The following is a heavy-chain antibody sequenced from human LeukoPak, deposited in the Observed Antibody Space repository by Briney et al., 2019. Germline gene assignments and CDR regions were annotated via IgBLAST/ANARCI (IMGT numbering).Heavy chain of an antibody. Sequence: PGGSLRLSCAASGFTFSSYAMHWVRQAPGKGLEWVAVISYDGSNKYYADSVKGRFTISRDNSKNTLYLQMNSLRAEDTAVYYCARDTMVRPSDYYGMDVWGQGTTVTVSS. D-gene: IGHD3-10*01. J-gene: IGHJ6*02. CDR1: GFTFSSYA. CDR2: ISYDGSNK. CDR3: ARDTMVRPSDYYGMDV. V-gene: IGHV3-30-3*01.